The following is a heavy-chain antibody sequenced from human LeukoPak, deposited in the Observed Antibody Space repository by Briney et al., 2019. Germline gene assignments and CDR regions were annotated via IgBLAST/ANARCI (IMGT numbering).Heavy chain of an antibody. CDR3: AKSYYDSRGYYYGGGVFDI. CDR1: VGTFDNYA. Sequence: SVKVSCKASVGTFDNYAISWVRQAPGQGLEWIGGIIPIFGETNYAQRFQGRVTITADESTGTAYMELSSLRSEDTAVYYCAKSYYDSRGYYYGGGVFDIWGQGTMVTVSS. CDR2: IIPIFGET. V-gene: IGHV1-69*13. D-gene: IGHD3-22*01. J-gene: IGHJ3*02.